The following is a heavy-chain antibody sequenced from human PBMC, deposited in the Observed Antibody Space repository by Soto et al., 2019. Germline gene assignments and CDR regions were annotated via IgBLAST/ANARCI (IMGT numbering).Heavy chain of an antibody. CDR3: ARGYCSGGSCYGLVYYYYGMDV. V-gene: IGHV3-30*03. D-gene: IGHD2-15*01. Sequence: GGSLRLSCAASGFTFSSYGMHWVRQAPGKGLEWVAVISYDGSNKYYADSVKGRFTISRDNSKNTLYLQMNSLRAEDTAVYYCARGYCSGGSCYGLVYYYYGMDVWGQGTTVTVSS. CDR2: ISYDGSNK. CDR1: GFTFSSYG. J-gene: IGHJ6*02.